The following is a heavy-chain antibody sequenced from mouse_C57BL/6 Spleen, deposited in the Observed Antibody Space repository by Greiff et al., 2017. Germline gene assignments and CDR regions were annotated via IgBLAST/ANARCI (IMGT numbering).Heavy chain of an antibody. CDR2: INPSNGGT. D-gene: IGHD1-1*01. CDR1: GYTFTSYW. Sequence: VQLQQSGTELVKPGASVKLSCKASGYTFTSYWMHWVKQRPGQGLEWIGNINPSNGGTNYNEKFKSKATLTVDKSSSTAYMQLSSLTSEDSAVYYCARARITTVVAGDAMDYWGQGTSVTVSS. V-gene: IGHV1-53*01. CDR3: ARARITTVVAGDAMDY. J-gene: IGHJ4*01.